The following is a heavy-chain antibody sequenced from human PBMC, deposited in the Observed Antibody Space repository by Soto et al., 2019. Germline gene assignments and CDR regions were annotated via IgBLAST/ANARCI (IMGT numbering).Heavy chain of an antibody. CDR3: AREVPRFNVLLWFGENPKGFWFDP. V-gene: IGHV3-33*01. J-gene: IGHJ5*02. CDR1: GFTFSSYG. Sequence: GGSLRLSCAASGFTFSSYGMHWVRQAPGKGLEWVAVIWYDGSNKYYADSVKGRFTISRDNSKNTLYLQMNSLRAEDTAVYYCAREVPRFNVLLWFGENPKGFWFDPWGQGTLVTVSS. D-gene: IGHD3-10*01. CDR2: IWYDGSNK.